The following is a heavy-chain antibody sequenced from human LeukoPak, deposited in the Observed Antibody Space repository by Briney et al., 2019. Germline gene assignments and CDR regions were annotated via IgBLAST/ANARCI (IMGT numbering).Heavy chain of an antibody. V-gene: IGHV3-23*01. D-gene: IGHD5-18*01. CDR2: ISGSGGST. J-gene: IGHJ4*02. Sequence: GGSLRLSCAASGFTFSSYAMSWVRQAPGKGLEWVSAISGSGGSTYYADSVKGRFTISRDNSKNTLYLQMNSLRAEDTAVYYCAKAGVDSYVPYYFDYWGQGTQVTVSS. CDR3: AKAGVDSYVPYYFDY. CDR1: GFTFSSYA.